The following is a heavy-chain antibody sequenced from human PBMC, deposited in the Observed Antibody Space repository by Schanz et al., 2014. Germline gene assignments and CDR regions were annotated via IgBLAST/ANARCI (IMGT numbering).Heavy chain of an antibody. CDR1: GFTFSDYY. Sequence: QVYLVESGGDLVKPGGSLRLSCAASGFTFSDYYMAWIRQAPGKGLEWVSHISGSSIHKNYADSVKGRFSISRDNAKNSLFLQMNSLRADDTAVYYCARDLLVSHYDFWSGNDYWGQGTLVTVSS. CDR2: ISGSSIHK. J-gene: IGHJ4*02. V-gene: IGHV3-11*06. CDR3: ARDLLVSHYDFWSGNDY. D-gene: IGHD3-3*01.